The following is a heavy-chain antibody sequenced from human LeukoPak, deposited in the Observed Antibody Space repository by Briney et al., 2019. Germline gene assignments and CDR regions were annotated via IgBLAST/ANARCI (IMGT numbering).Heavy chain of an antibody. CDR3: ARVAYYYDSSGYYHEFDY. D-gene: IGHD3-22*01. J-gene: IGHJ4*02. CDR1: GFTFSSYW. V-gene: IGHV3-7*01. Sequence: GGSLRLSCAASGFTFSSYWMSWVRQAPGKGLEWVANIKKDGSEKYYVDSVKGRFTISRDNAKNSLYLQMNSLRAEDTAVYYCARVAYYYDSSGYYHEFDYWGQGTLVTVSS. CDR2: IKKDGSEK.